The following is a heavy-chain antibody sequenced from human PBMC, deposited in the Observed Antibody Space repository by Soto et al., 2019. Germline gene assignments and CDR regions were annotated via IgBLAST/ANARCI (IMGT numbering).Heavy chain of an antibody. CDR2: ISYDGSNK. D-gene: IGHD5-12*01. V-gene: IGHV3-30*18. Sequence: GGSLRLSCAASGFTFSSYGMHWVRQAPGKGLEWVAVISYDGSNKYYADSVKGRFTISRDNSKNTLYLQMNSLRAEDTAVYYCAKDVAFSGYDWYYFDYWGQGTLVTVSS. CDR1: GFTFSSYG. J-gene: IGHJ4*02. CDR3: AKDVAFSGYDWYYFDY.